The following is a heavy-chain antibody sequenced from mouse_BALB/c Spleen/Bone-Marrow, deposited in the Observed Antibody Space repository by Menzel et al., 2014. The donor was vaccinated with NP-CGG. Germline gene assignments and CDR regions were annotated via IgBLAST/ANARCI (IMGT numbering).Heavy chain of an antibody. V-gene: IGHV1-26*01. CDR3: ARLDGYYVAMDY. D-gene: IGHD2-3*01. J-gene: IGHJ4*01. Sequence: SGPELVKPGASVKMSCKASGYTFTDYYMDWVKQSHGESFEWIGRVNPYNGGTGYNQKFKSKATLTVDNSSSTAYMELRSLTSEDSAVYYCARLDGYYVAMDYWGQGTSVTVSS. CDR2: VNPYNGGT. CDR1: GYTFTDYY.